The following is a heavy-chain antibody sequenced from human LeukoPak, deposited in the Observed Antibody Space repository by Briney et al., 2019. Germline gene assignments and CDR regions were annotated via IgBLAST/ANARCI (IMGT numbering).Heavy chain of an antibody. D-gene: IGHD3-16*01. V-gene: IGHV3-48*01. J-gene: IGHJ4*02. CDR1: GFTFSRYS. CDR3: ERDGADRFDY. Sequence: GGSLRLSCAASGFTFSRYSMNWVRQAPGKGLEWLSYISTSSSTIYYADSVKGRFTISGDNAKNSLYLQMNSLRVEDTAVYYCERDGADRFDYWGQGTLVTVSS. CDR2: ISTSSSTI.